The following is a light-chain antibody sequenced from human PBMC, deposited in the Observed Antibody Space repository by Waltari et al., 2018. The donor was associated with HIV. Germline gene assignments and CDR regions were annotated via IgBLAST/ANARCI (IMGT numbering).Light chain of an antibody. CDR2: KHS. CDR3: QQHNSFPS. CDR1: HSLSSC. J-gene: IGKJ2*01. Sequence: EIQITQSPSTLSASVGDRVTITCRPSHSLSSCLAWYQQKPGKAPQLLIYKHSSLESGVPSRFSGSGSETEFTLTISSLQPDDFATYYCQQHNSFPSFGQGTKLEI. V-gene: IGKV1-5*03.